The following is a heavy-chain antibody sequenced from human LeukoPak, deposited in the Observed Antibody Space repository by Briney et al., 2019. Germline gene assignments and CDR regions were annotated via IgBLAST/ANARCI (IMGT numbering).Heavy chain of an antibody. Sequence: EASVKVSCKASGYTFTGYYMHWVRQAPGQGLEWMGWINPNSGGTNHAQKFQGRVTMTRDTSISTAYMELSRLRSDDTAVYYCAREGDYVWGSYDYWGQGTLVTVSS. CDR2: INPNSGGT. V-gene: IGHV1-2*02. CDR1: GYTFTGYY. CDR3: AREGDYVWGSYDY. J-gene: IGHJ4*02. D-gene: IGHD3-16*01.